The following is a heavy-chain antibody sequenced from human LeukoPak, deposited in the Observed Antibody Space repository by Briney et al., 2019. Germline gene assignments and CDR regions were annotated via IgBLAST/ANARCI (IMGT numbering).Heavy chain of an antibody. J-gene: IGHJ5*02. Sequence: SQTLSLTCTVSGGSISSGDYYWSWIRQPPGKGLEWIGYIYYSGSTYYSPSLKSRVTISVDTSKNQFSLKLSSVTAADTAVYYCARGGIQLWSNWFDPWGQGTLVTVSS. D-gene: IGHD5-18*01. CDR1: GGSISSGDYY. V-gene: IGHV4-30-4*01. CDR2: IYYSGST. CDR3: ARGGIQLWSNWFDP.